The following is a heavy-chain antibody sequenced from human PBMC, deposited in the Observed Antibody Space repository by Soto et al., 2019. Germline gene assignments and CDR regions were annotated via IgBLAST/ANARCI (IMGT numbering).Heavy chain of an antibody. CDR1: GGSISSYY. Sequence: QVQLQESGPGLVKPSETLSLTCTVSGGSISSYYWSWIRQPPGKGLEWIGYIYYSGSTNYNPSLKSRVPMSVDTSKNQFSLKLSSVTAADTAVYYCARGGYYDFWSGYYGLDYWGQGTLVTVSS. D-gene: IGHD3-3*01. V-gene: IGHV4-59*08. J-gene: IGHJ4*02. CDR3: ARGGYYDFWSGYYGLDY. CDR2: IYYSGST.